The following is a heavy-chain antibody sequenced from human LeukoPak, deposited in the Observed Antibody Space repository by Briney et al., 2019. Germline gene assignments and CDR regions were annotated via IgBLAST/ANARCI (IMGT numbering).Heavy chain of an antibody. CDR3: AGRYCSSTSCLQAEYFQH. D-gene: IGHD2-2*01. CDR2: IIPIFGTA. J-gene: IGHJ1*01. Sequence: ASVKVSCKASGGTFSSYAISWVRQAPGQGLEWMGGIIPIFGTANYAQKFQGRVTITADESTSTAYMELSSLRSEDTAVYYCAGRYCSSTSCLQAEYFQHWGQGTLVTVSS. V-gene: IGHV1-69*13. CDR1: GGTFSSYA.